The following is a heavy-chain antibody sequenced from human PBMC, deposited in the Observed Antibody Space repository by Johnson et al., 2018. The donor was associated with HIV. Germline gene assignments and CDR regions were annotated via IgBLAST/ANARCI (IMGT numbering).Heavy chain of an antibody. Sequence: QVQLVESGGGVVQPGRSLRLSCAASGFTFSSYGMHWVRQAPGKGLEWVAVISYDGSNKYYADSVKGRFTISRDNAKNSLYLQMNSLRAEDTALYYCARRVRRGYSYGWDAFDIWGQGTMVTVSS. J-gene: IGHJ3*02. CDR3: ARRVRRGYSYGWDAFDI. CDR1: GFTFSSYG. D-gene: IGHD5-18*01. CDR2: ISYDGSNK. V-gene: IGHV3-30*03.